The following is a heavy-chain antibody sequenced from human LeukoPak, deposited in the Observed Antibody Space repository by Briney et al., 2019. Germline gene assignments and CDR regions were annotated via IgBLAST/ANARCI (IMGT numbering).Heavy chain of an antibody. CDR3: VSRAYDSSGYPLDY. CDR1: GDSISSSSYY. Sequence: SSETLSLTCTVSGDSISSSSYYWGWIRQPPGKGLEWVSAISGSGGSTYYADSVKGRFTISRDNSKNTLYLQMNSLRAEDTAVYYCVSRAYDSSGYPLDYWGQGTLVTVSS. D-gene: IGHD3-22*01. J-gene: IGHJ4*02. V-gene: IGHV3-23*01. CDR2: ISGSGGST.